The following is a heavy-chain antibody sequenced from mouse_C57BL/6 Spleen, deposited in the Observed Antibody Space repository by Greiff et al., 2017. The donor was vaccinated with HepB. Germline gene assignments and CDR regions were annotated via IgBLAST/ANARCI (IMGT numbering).Heavy chain of an antibody. CDR2: ISDGGSYT. J-gene: IGHJ3*01. CDR1: GFTFSSYA. Sequence: EVQVVESGGGLVKPGGSLKLSCAASGFTFSSYAMSWVRQTPEKRLEWVATISDGGSYTYYPDNVKGRFTISRDNAKNNLYLQMSHLKSEDTAMYYCARSLYYYGSSYVAWFAYWGQGTLVTVSA. CDR3: ARSLYYYGSSYVAWFAY. D-gene: IGHD1-1*01. V-gene: IGHV5-4*01.